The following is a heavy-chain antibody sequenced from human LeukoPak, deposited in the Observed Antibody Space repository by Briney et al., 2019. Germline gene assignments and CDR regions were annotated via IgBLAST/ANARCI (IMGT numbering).Heavy chain of an antibody. Sequence: ASVKVSCKASGYTFTSYYMHWVRQAPGQGLEWMGWINPHSGGTNYAQKFQGRVTMTRDTSISTAYMELSRLRSDDTAVYYCARDVGLGGYDLGANFDYWGQGTLVTVSS. J-gene: IGHJ4*02. CDR3: ARDVGLGGYDLGANFDY. D-gene: IGHD5-12*01. CDR2: INPHSGGT. CDR1: GYTFTSYY. V-gene: IGHV1-2*02.